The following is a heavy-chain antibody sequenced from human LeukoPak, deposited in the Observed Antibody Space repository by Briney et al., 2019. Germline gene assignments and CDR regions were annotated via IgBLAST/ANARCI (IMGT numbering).Heavy chain of an antibody. CDR1: GDSISSYY. Sequence: SETLSLTCTVSGDSISSYYWSWIRQPPGKGLEWVGYVHYSGSTNYHPSLKSRVTISVDTSKNQFSLKLSSVTAADTAVYYCARHSSLQGYYFDYWGQGTLVTVSS. V-gene: IGHV4-59*08. J-gene: IGHJ4*02. CDR3: ARHSSLQGYYFDY. CDR2: VHYSGST. D-gene: IGHD6-6*01.